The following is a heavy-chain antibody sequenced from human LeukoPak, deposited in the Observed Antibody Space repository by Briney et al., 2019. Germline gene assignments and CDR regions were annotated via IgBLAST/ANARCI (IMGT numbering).Heavy chain of an antibody. J-gene: IGHJ4*02. D-gene: IGHD3-16*02. CDR2: IYPHDSNI. V-gene: IGHV5-51*01. Sequence: GESLQISCKGSGYSFTNYWIAWVRQMPGKGLEWMGIIYPHDSNIKYSPPFQGQVTISADKSISTAYLQWSSLKASDTAMYYCARMIGLGEVSPYFDYWGQGTLVTVSS. CDR1: GYSFTNYW. CDR3: ARMIGLGEVSPYFDY.